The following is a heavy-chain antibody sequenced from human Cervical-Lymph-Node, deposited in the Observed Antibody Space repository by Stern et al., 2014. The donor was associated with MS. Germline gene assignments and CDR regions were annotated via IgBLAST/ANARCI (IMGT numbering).Heavy chain of an antibody. CDR1: GCTFNELS. Sequence: QVQLVQSGAEVKKPGASAKVSCKVSGCTFNELSMHWGRQAPGKGLEWMAGFDAEDGETIHGKKFKARVTITADKSPDPAHMELSSLRSDDTAVYYCATNLYYYDSSGYNWGQGTLATVSS. V-gene: IGHV1-24*01. J-gene: IGHJ4*02. CDR2: FDAEDGET. D-gene: IGHD3-22*01. CDR3: ATNLYYYDSSGYN.